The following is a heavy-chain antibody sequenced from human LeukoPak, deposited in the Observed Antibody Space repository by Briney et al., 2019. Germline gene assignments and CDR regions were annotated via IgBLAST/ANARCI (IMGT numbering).Heavy chain of an antibody. CDR1: GGSISSYY. D-gene: IGHD2-21*01. Sequence: PSETLSLTCTVSGGSISSYYWSWIRQPPGKGLEWIGYIYYSGSTNYNPSLKSRVTISVDTSKNQFSLKVSSVTAADTAVYYCASSVVIAISGAFDIWGQGTMATVSS. CDR3: ASSVVIAISGAFDI. V-gene: IGHV4-59*01. CDR2: IYYSGST. J-gene: IGHJ3*02.